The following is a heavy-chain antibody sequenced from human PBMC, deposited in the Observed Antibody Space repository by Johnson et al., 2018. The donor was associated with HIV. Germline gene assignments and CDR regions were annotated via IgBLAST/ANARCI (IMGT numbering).Heavy chain of an antibody. CDR1: GFTVSSNE. CDR2: IWYDGSNK. D-gene: IGHD3-10*01. CDR3: ARLSPDRGAFDI. V-gene: IGHV3-33*08. Sequence: QVQLVESGGGLVQPGGSLRLSCAASGFTVSSNEMSWVRQAPGKGLEWVAVIWYDGSNKYYADSVKGRFTISRDNSKNTLYLQMNSLRAEDTAVYYCARLSPDRGAFDIWGQGTMVTVSS. J-gene: IGHJ3*02.